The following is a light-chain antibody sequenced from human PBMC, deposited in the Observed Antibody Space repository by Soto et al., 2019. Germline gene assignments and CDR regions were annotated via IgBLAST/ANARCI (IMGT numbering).Light chain of an antibody. Sequence: AIQMTQSPSSLSASVGDRVTITCRASQGISNDLAWYQQKPGKAPKLLIYAASTLQSGVPPRFSGSGSGTDFTLTISRLQPEDFATYFCLQDYNLPYTFGQGTKVDIK. CDR2: AAS. J-gene: IGKJ2*01. CDR3: LQDYNLPYT. CDR1: QGISND. V-gene: IGKV1-6*01.